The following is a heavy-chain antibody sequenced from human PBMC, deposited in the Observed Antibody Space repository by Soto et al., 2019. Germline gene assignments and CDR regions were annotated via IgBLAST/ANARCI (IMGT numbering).Heavy chain of an antibody. CDR1: GYSFANYW. V-gene: IGHV5-51*01. D-gene: IGHD3-9*01. Sequence: HGESLKISCKGSGYSFANYWIGWVRQMPGKGLEWMGIIYPGNSDTRYSPSFQGQVTISADTSISTAYLEWSSLKASDTAIYYCARHVYYDVLKKNYWGQGTLVTVSX. CDR3: ARHVYYDVLKKNY. J-gene: IGHJ4*02. CDR2: IYPGNSDT.